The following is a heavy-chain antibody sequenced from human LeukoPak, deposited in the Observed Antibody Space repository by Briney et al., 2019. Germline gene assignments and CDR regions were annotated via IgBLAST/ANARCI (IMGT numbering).Heavy chain of an antibody. J-gene: IGHJ4*02. V-gene: IGHV1-18*01. CDR3: ARDQQWLVPHYFDY. Sequence: ASVKVSCKAFGYTFTNYGISWVRQAPGQGLEWMGWIRIYNGNTKYAQKFQDRVTMTTDTSTSTAYMELRSLRSDDTAVYYCARDQQWLVPHYFDYWARESWSPSPQ. D-gene: IGHD6-19*01. CDR2: IRIYNGNT. CDR1: GYTFTNYG.